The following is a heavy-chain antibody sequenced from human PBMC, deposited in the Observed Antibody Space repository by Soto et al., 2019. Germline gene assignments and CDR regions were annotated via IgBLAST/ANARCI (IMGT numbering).Heavy chain of an antibody. Sequence: GASVKVSCKVSGYTLTELSMHWVRQAPGKGLEWMGGFDPEDGETIYAQKFQGRVTMTEDTSTDSAYMELSSLRSEDTAVYYCATTPAVVAASDFDYWGQGTLVTVSS. V-gene: IGHV1-24*01. D-gene: IGHD2-15*01. J-gene: IGHJ4*02. CDR3: ATTPAVVAASDFDY. CDR2: FDPEDGET. CDR1: GYTLTELS.